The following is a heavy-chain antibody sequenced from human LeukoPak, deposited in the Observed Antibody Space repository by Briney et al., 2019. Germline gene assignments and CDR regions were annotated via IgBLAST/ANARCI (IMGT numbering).Heavy chain of an antibody. V-gene: IGHV4-34*01. Sequence: PSETLSLTCAVYGGSFSDYFWNWIRQPPGKGLEWIGEINHGGGTRYNPSLKSRATISVDTSKNQFSLKLSSVTAADTAVYYCARGGSSGYYPQDYFDYWGQGTLVTVSS. D-gene: IGHD3-22*01. CDR1: GGSFSDYF. CDR2: INHGGGT. CDR3: ARGGSSGYYPQDYFDY. J-gene: IGHJ4*02.